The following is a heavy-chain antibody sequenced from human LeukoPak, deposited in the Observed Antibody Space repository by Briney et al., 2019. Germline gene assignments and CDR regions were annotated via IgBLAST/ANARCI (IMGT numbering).Heavy chain of an antibody. CDR3: ARVVGGSQDYYYYGMDV. J-gene: IGHJ6*02. CDR1: GFTVSSNY. V-gene: IGHV3-53*01. D-gene: IGHD1-26*01. CDR2: IYSGGST. Sequence: GGSLRLSCAASGFTVSSNYMSWVRQAPGKGLEWVSVIYSGGSTYYADSVKGRFTISGDNSKNTLYLQMNSLRAEDTAVYYCARVVGGSQDYYYYGMDVWGQGTTVTVSS.